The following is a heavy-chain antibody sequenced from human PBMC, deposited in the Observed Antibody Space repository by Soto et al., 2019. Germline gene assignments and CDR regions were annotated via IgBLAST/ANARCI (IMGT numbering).Heavy chain of an antibody. V-gene: IGHV4-30-4*01. J-gene: IGHJ4*02. Sequence: QVQLQESGPGLVKPSQTLSLTCTVSGGSISSGDYYWSWIRQPPGKGLEWIGYIYYSGSPYYTPSLKSRVTRSVDTSKNSFALKLSSVTAAATAVYYCARARGARYFDYWGQGTLVTVSS. CDR1: GGSISSGDYY. CDR3: ARARGARYFDY. D-gene: IGHD2-15*01. CDR2: IYYSGSP.